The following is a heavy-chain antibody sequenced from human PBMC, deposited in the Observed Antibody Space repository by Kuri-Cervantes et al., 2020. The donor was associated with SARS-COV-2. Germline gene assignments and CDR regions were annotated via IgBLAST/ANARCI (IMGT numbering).Heavy chain of an antibody. V-gene: IGHV3-7*01. J-gene: IGHJ5*02. CDR1: GFTFSSYE. Sequence: GESLKISCAASGFTFSSYEMNWVRQAPGKGLEWVANIKQDGSEKYYVDSVKGRFTISRDNAKNSLYLQMNSLRAEDTAVYYCARDRELGTRGTNWFDPWGQGTLVTVSS. D-gene: IGHD7-27*01. CDR3: ARDRELGTRGTNWFDP. CDR2: IKQDGSEK.